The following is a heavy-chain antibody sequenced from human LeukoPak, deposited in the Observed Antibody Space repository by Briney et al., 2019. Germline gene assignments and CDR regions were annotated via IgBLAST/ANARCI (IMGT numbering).Heavy chain of an antibody. CDR1: GGSISSRSYY. V-gene: IGHV4-39*02. D-gene: IGHD6-19*01. CDR3: ARGSLAVAGNFDY. J-gene: IGHJ4*02. Sequence: SETLSLTCTVSGGSISSRSYYWGWIRQPPGKGLEYIGSISYSGSTYYTPSLKSRVTISVDKSKNHFSLKLSSVTAADTAVYFCARGSLAVAGNFDYWGQGTLVTVSS. CDR2: ISYSGST.